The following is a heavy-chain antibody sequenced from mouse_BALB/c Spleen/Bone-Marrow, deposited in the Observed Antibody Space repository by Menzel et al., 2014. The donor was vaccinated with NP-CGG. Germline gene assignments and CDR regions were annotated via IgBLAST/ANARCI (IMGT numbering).Heavy chain of an antibody. CDR1: GYTFTRYW. Sequence: VQLQQSGAELAKPGASVKMSCKASGYTFTRYWIHWVKPGPGQGLERIGYINPSTGYTEYNQKFKDKATLTADKSSSTAYMQLSSLTSEDSAVYYCARGDYYGKGGAMDYWGQGTSVTVSS. V-gene: IGHV1-7*01. CDR3: ARGDYYGKGGAMDY. D-gene: IGHD1-1*01. CDR2: INPSTGYT. J-gene: IGHJ4*01.